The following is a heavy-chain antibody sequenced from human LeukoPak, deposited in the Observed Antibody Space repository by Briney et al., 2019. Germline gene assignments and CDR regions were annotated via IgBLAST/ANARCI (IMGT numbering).Heavy chain of an antibody. J-gene: IGHJ4*02. CDR2: ISGSGGST. V-gene: IGHV3-23*01. D-gene: IGHD2-15*01. CDR3: AKLGLYCSGGYCYSQYYFDY. Sequence: PGGSLRLSCAASGFTFSSYAMSWVRQGPGKGLEWVSVISGSGGSTYYADSVKGRFTISRDNSKNTLYLQMNSLRAEDTAVYYCAKLGLYCSGGYCYSQYYFDYWGQGAQVTVSS. CDR1: GFTFSSYA.